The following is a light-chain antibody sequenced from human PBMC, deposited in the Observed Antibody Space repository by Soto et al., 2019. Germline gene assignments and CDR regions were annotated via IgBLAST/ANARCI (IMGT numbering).Light chain of an antibody. V-gene: IGLV2-14*03. CDR1: SSDVGGYNY. J-gene: IGLJ1*01. Sequence: QSVLTQPASVSGSPGQSITISCTGTSSDVGGYNYVSWYQHHPGKAPKLMIYDVSSRPSGVSNRFSGSKSGNTASLTISGLQPEDEADYYCSSYTTSNTRQIVFGTGTKVPVL. CDR2: DVS. CDR3: SSYTTSNTRQIV.